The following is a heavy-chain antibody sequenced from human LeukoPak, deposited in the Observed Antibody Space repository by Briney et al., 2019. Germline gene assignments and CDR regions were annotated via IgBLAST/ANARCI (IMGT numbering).Heavy chain of an antibody. CDR3: AKRLFSSGWSAFDI. J-gene: IGHJ3*02. Sequence: PGGSLRLTCAASGFTFSGYAMSWVRHAPGKGLEWVSAISGSGGSTYYADSVKGRFTISRDNSKNMVHLQMNSLRVEDTAVYYCAKRLFSSGWSAFDIWGQGTIVTVSS. V-gene: IGHV3-23*01. CDR2: ISGSGGST. D-gene: IGHD6-19*01. CDR1: GFTFSGYA.